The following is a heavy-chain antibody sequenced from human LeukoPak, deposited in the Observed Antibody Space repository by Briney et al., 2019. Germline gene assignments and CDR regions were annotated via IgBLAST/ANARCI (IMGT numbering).Heavy chain of an antibody. D-gene: IGHD6-19*01. CDR2: IHYSGKT. J-gene: IGHJ5*02. CDR3: AKVGGLAVAGTDNWMDP. V-gene: IGHV4-34*01. Sequence: SETLSLTCAVYGGSFSGYYWSWIRQPPGEGLEWIGNIHYSGKTYYNPSLKSRVTISIDTSKNQFSLKLSSVTAADTAVYSCAKVGGLAVAGTDNWMDPWGQGTLVTVSS. CDR1: GGSFSGYY.